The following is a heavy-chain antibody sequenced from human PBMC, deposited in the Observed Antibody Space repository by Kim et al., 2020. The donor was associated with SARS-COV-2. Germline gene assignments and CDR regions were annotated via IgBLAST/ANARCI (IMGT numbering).Heavy chain of an antibody. CDR1: GGSFSGYY. Sequence: SETLSLTCAVYGGSFSGYYWSWIRQPPGKGLEWIGEINHSGSTNYNPSLKSRVTISVDTSKNQFSLKLSSVTAADTAVYYCARRVLGYCSSTSCHKLYYFDKWGPGTLVTVSS. J-gene: IGHJ4*02. V-gene: IGHV4-34*01. CDR3: ARRVLGYCSSTSCHKLYYFDK. CDR2: INHSGST. D-gene: IGHD2-2*02.